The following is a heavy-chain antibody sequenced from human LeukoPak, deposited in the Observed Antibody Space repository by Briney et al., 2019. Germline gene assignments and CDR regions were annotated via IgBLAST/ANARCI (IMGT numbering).Heavy chain of an antibody. CDR2: ISAYNGNT. V-gene: IGHV1-18*01. Sequence: ASVKVSCKASGYTFTSYGISWVRQAPGQGLEWMGWISAYNGNTNYAQKLQGRVTMTTDTSTSTAYMELRSLRSDDTAVYYCARDKSGAGIQLWPDYWGQGTLVTVSS. CDR3: ARDKSGAGIQLWPDY. J-gene: IGHJ4*02. D-gene: IGHD5-18*01. CDR1: GYTFTSYG.